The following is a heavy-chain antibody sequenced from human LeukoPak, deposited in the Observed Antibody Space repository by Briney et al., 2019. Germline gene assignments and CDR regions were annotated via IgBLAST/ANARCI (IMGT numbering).Heavy chain of an antibody. CDR1: GGSITIGSYY. D-gene: IGHD3-16*02. Sequence: SETLSLTCTVSGGSITIGSYYWSWIRQPAGKGLEWIGRVYTSGTTNYNPSLESRVTISVDTSKNQFSLKLSSVTAADTAVYYCARARITFGGVIVIDYWGQGTLVTVSS. CDR2: VYTSGTT. J-gene: IGHJ4*02. CDR3: ARARITFGGVIVIDY. V-gene: IGHV4-61*02.